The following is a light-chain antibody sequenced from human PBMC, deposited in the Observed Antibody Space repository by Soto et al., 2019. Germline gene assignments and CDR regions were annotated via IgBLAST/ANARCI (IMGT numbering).Light chain of an antibody. J-gene: IGLJ1*01. Sequence: LTQPASVSGSPGQSITISCTGTSSDIGFYNYVSWYQQHPGKAPRLMIYEVINRPSGVSNRFSGSKFGNTASLTISGLQTEDEGDYYCSSYISDSTRVFGTGTKGTVL. CDR2: EVI. CDR1: SSDIGFYNY. CDR3: SSYISDSTRV. V-gene: IGLV2-14*01.